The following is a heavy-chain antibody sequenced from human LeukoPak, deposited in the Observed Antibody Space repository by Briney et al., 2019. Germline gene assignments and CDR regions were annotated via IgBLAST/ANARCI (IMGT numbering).Heavy chain of an antibody. D-gene: IGHD6-6*01. CDR1: GFSVSNTY. J-gene: IGHJ6*02. Sequence: PGGSLRLSCAASGFSVSNTYMSWVRQAPGKGLEWVSVIYSGDSGVSTYYADSVKGRFTISIHNSKNTLYLQMSSLRAEDTAVYFCARSAARLRYYYAMDVWGQGTTVTVCS. CDR3: ARSAARLRYYYAMDV. CDR2: IYSGDSGVST. V-gene: IGHV3-53*04.